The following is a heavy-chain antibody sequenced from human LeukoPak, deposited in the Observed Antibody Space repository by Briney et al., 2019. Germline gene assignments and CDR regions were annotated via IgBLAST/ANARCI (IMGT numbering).Heavy chain of an antibody. J-gene: IGHJ5*02. CDR3: ARDLIAVRPGWFGP. CDR1: GYTFTTYG. V-gene: IGHV1-18*01. Sequence: GASVKVSCKASGYTFTTYGISWVRLAPGQGLEWVGWISAYNGNTNYAQQFQGRVTMTTDTSMSTAYMELRSLRSDDTAVYYCARDLIAVRPGWFGPWGQGSLVTVSS. CDR2: ISAYNGNT. D-gene: IGHD6-6*01.